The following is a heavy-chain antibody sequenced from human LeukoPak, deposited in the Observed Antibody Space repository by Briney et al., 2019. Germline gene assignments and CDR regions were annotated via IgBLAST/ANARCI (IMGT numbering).Heavy chain of an antibody. D-gene: IGHD4-11*01. V-gene: IGHV3-33*01. CDR1: GFSFSSHG. Sequence: GGSLRLSCAASGFSFSSHGMHWVRQAPGKGLEWVGVTWFDDSYQHYAGSVRGRFTISRDNSKSTVYLQMNSLRAEDTAVYYCARETYSLADVWGQGTTVIVSS. CDR2: TWFDDSYQ. J-gene: IGHJ6*02. CDR3: ARETYSLADV.